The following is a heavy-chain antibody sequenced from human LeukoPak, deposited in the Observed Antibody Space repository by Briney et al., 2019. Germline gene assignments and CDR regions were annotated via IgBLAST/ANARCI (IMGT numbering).Heavy chain of an antibody. Sequence: GGAPRLPPATPGFTFRSHWMEWVRPVPRKGAVWVARINPGGSSITYADSVKGRFTISRDNAKNTLYLQMDSLRAEDTGVYYCARSNQADDYWGQGTLVTVSS. CDR3: ARSNQADDY. J-gene: IGHJ4*02. D-gene: IGHD1-14*01. V-gene: IGHV3-74*01. CDR2: INPGGSSI. CDR1: GFTFRSHW.